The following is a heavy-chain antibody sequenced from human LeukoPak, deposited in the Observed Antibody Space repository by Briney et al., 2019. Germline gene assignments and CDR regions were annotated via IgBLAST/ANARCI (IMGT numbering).Heavy chain of an antibody. V-gene: IGHV3-21*01. D-gene: IGHD4-17*01. J-gene: IGHJ4*02. Sequence: GSLRLSCAASGFTFSSYSMNWVRQAPGKGLEWVSSISSSSSYTYYADSVKGRFTISRDNAKNSLYLQMNSLRAEDTAVYYCARSYDEGDYFLGWGQGPWFTVST. CDR2: ISSSSSYT. CDR3: ARSYDEGDYFLG. CDR1: GFTFSSYS.